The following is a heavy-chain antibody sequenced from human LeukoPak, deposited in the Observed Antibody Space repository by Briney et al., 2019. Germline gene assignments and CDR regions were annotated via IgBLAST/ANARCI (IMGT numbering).Heavy chain of an antibody. J-gene: IGHJ3*02. D-gene: IGHD5/OR15-5a*01. V-gene: IGHV4-59*12. Sequence: SSETLSLTCTVSGGSISSYYWSWIRQPPGKGLEWIGYIYYSGSTYCNPSLKSRVTISVDTSKNQFSLKLSSVTAADTAVYYCARVSMIPIWGQGTMVTDSS. CDR1: GGSISSYY. CDR3: ARVSMIPI. CDR2: IYYSGST.